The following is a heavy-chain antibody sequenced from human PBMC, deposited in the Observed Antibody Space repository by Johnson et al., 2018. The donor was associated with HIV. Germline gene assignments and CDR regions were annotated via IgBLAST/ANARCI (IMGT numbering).Heavy chain of an antibody. CDR2: IRYDGSNK. V-gene: IGHV3-30*02. D-gene: IGHD3-22*01. Sequence: QVQLVESGGGVVQPGGSLRLSCAASGFTFSSYGMHWVRQAPGKGLEWVAFIRYDGSNKYYADSVKGRFTISRDNSKNTLYLQMNSLRAEDTAVYYWAKVGGYYYDTWWGHDAFDIWGQGTMVTVSS. J-gene: IGHJ3*02. CDR3: AKVGGYYYDTWWGHDAFDI. CDR1: GFTFSSYG.